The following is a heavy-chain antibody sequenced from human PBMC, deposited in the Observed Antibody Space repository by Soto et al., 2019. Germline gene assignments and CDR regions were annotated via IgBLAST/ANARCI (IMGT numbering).Heavy chain of an antibody. Sequence: EVQLVESGGGLVQPGGSLRLSCAASGFSLSTYWMDWVRQAPGKGLVWVSRINSDGSITSYADSVKGRFTISRDNAKNTVHLQMNSLRVEDTAVYQCGRYPFGDIPGYWGQGTLVTVSS. CDR3: GRYPFGDIPGY. J-gene: IGHJ4*02. D-gene: IGHD3-3*01. CDR2: INSDGSIT. V-gene: IGHV3-74*01. CDR1: GFSLSTYW.